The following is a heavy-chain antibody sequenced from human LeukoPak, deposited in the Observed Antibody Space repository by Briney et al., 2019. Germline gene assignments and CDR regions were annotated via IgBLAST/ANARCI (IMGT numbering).Heavy chain of an antibody. J-gene: IGHJ5*02. D-gene: IGHD3-10*01. CDR1: GFTFSSYA. CDR3: ARGTLRITMVRGVIITSGFDP. V-gene: IGHV3-30-3*01. CDR2: ISYDGSNK. Sequence: PGRSLRLSCAASGFTFSSYAMHWVRQAPGKGLEWVAVISYDGSNKYYADSVKGRFTISRDNSKSTLYLQMNSLRAEDTAVYYCARGTLRITMVRGVIITSGFDPWGQGTLVTVSS.